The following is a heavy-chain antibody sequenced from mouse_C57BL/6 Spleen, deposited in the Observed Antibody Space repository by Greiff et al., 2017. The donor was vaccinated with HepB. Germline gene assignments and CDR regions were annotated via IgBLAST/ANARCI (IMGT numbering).Heavy chain of an antibody. J-gene: IGHJ4*01. CDR1: GYTFTDYY. CDR2: IYPGSGNT. CDR3: ARAVYYGSMDY. V-gene: IGHV1-76*01. Sequence: QVQLQQSGAELVRPGASVKLSCKASGYTFTDYYINWVKQRPGQGLEWIARIYPGSGNTYYNEKFKGKATLTAEKSSSTAYMQLSSLTSEDSAVYFCARAVYYGSMDYWGQGTSVTVSS. D-gene: IGHD2-2*01.